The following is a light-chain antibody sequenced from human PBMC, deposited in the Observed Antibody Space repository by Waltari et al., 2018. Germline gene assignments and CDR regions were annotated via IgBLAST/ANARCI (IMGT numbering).Light chain of an antibody. CDR1: SSDVGGYNF. CDR2: DVN. V-gene: IGLV2-14*01. CDR3: SSYTNTSTVV. Sequence: QSALTQPASVSGSPGQSITISCTGTSSDVGGYNFVPWYQQHPGKAPKLMIYDVNRWPSGVSNRLSGSTSGNTASLTISELQAWDEADYYCSSYTNTSTVVFGGGTKVTVL. J-gene: IGLJ2*01.